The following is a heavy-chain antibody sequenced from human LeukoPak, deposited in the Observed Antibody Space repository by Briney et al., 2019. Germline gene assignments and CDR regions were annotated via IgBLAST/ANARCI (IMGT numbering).Heavy chain of an antibody. CDR1: GFSFSSYE. V-gene: IGHV3-48*03. J-gene: IGHJ3*02. D-gene: IGHD4-17*01. CDR2: ISSGGRTI. CDR3: ARYGDAFDI. Sequence: GGSLRLSCAASGFSFSSYEMNWVRQAPGKGLEWVSYISSGGRTIYYADSVKGRFTISRDNAKNSLYLQMSSLRAEDTAVYYCARYGDAFDIWGQGTMVTVSS.